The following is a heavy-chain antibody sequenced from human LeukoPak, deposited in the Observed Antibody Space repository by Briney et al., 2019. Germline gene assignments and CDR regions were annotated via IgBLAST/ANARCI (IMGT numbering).Heavy chain of an antibody. D-gene: IGHD6-19*01. CDR2: IKQDGSEK. CDR1: GFTLSSYW. CDR3: ARRSGIAVAGAFDY. Sequence: GGSLRLSCAASGFTLSSYWMTWVRQAPGKGLEWVAYIKQDGSEKYYMDSVKGRFTISRDNAKNSLYLQMNSLRAEDTAVYYCARRSGIAVAGAFDYWGQGTLVTVSS. V-gene: IGHV3-7*01. J-gene: IGHJ4*02.